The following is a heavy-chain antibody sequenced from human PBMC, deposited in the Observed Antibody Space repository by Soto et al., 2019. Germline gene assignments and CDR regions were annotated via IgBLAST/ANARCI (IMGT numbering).Heavy chain of an antibody. J-gene: IGHJ6*03. CDR2: IYYSGST. D-gene: IGHD2-8*01. V-gene: IGHV4-39*01. CDR3: ARTKGYCTNGVCYRSYYYYYYMDV. CDR1: GGSISSSSYY. Sequence: SETLSLTCTVSGGSISSSSYYWGWIRQPPGKGLEWIGSIYYSGSTYYNPSLKSRVTISVDTSKNQFSLKLSSVTAADTAVYYCARTKGYCTNGVCYRSYYYYYYMDVWGKGTTVTVSS.